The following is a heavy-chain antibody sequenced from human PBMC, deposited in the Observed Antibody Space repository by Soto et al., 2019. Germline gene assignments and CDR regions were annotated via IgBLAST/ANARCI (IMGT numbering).Heavy chain of an antibody. J-gene: IGHJ4*02. CDR1: GGSISSYY. CDR2: IYYSGST. V-gene: IGHV4-59*08. Sequence: SSETLSLTCTVSGGSISSYYWSWIRQPPGKGLEWIGNIYYSGSTNYNPSLKRRVTISVDTSKSHFFLTLIYLSAVHTAVYYGASRYVGNIDDWGQGTLVTVSS. D-gene: IGHD1-20*01. CDR3: ASRYVGNIDD.